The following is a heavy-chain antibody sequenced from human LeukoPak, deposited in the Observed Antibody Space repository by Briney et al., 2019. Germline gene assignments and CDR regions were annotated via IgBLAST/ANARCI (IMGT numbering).Heavy chain of an antibody. CDR2: IYPGDSDT. CDR3: ARYPRGRRRDCCMGGIVGVY. J-gene: IGHJ4*02. V-gene: IGHV5-51*01. D-gene: IGHD2-15*01. CDR1: GYSFTSYW. Sequence: GESLKISCKGSGYSFTSYWSGWVRQMPGKGLEWMGIIYPGDSDTRYSPSFQGQVTISADKSISTAYLQWSSLKASDTAMYYCARYPRGRRRDCCMGGIVGVYWGQGTLVTVSS.